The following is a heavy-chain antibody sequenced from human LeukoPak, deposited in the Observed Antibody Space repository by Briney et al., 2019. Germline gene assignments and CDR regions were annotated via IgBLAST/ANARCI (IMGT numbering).Heavy chain of an antibody. CDR1: GGTFSSYA. CDR3: ARAIVGASIVPGSFDY. V-gene: IGHV1-69*01. Sequence: SVTVSCKASGGTFSSYAISWVRQAPGQGLEWMGGIILIFGTANYAQKFQGRVTITADESTSTAYMELSSLRSEDTAVYYCARAIVGASIVPGSFDYWGQGSLVTVSS. D-gene: IGHD1-26*01. J-gene: IGHJ4*02. CDR2: IILIFGTA.